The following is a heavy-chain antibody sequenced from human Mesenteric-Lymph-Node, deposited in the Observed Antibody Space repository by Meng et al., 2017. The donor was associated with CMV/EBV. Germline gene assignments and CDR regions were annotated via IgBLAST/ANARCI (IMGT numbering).Heavy chain of an antibody. Sequence: GESLKIPCAASGFSFSSYAMSWVRQAPGKGPEWVSSIYSGGSDTYYADFVKGRVTISRDDSKNTLYLHMRNLRAEDTAIYYCAKESCFGDSSFDYWGQGTLVTVSS. CDR3: AKESCFGDSSFDY. V-gene: IGHV3-23*03. D-gene: IGHD2-21*01. J-gene: IGHJ4*02. CDR2: IYSGGSDT. CDR1: GFSFSSYA.